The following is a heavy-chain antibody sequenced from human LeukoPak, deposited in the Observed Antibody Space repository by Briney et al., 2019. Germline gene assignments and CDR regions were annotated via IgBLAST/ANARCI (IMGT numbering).Heavy chain of an antibody. D-gene: IGHD3-22*01. V-gene: IGHV1-69*05. CDR1: GGTFSSYA. CDR3: ARELPTYYYDSSGHYYQSTSDY. CDR2: IIPIFGTA. J-gene: IGHJ4*02. Sequence: GASVKVSCKASGGTFSSYAISWVRQAPGQGLEWMGRIIPIFGTANYAQKFQGRVTITTDESTSTAYMELSSLRSEDTAVYYCARELPTYYYDSSGHYYQSTSDYWGQGTLVTVSS.